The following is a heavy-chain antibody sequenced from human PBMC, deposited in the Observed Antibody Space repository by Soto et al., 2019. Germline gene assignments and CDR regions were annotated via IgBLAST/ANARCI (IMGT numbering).Heavy chain of an antibody. CDR2: SSASGSST. Sequence: PGGSLRLSCAASGFTFSSYVMSWVRQAPGKGLEWVAVSSASGSSTYYADSVKGRFTISRDNSKNTLYLQMNSLGAEDTALYYCAKPLSSWAPYDSWGQGTLVTVSS. CDR1: GFTFSSYV. CDR3: AKPLSSWAPYDS. J-gene: IGHJ4*02. V-gene: IGHV3-23*01. D-gene: IGHD3-10*01.